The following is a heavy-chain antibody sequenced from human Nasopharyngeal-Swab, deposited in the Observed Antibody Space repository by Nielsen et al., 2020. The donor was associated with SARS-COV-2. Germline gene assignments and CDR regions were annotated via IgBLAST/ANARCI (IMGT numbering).Heavy chain of an antibody. D-gene: IGHD3-22*01. CDR2: IYTSGST. V-gene: IGHV4-61*02. CDR1: GGSISSGGYY. Sequence: SETLSLTCTVSGGSISSGGYYWSWIRQHPGKGLEWIGRIYTSGSTNYNPSLKSRVTMSVDTSKNQFSLKLSSVTAADTAVYYCARVYDSSGYPYYYYGMDVWGQGTTVTVSS. J-gene: IGHJ6*02. CDR3: ARVYDSSGYPYYYYGMDV.